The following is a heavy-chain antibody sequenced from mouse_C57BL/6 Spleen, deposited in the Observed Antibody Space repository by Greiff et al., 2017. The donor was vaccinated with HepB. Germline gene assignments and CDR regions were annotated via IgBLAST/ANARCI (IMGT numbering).Heavy chain of an antibody. CDR1: GYTFTSYW. CDR3: ARGGAYGNPLYYAMDY. D-gene: IGHD2-1*01. V-gene: IGHV1-50*01. J-gene: IGHJ4*01. Sequence: VQLQQPGAELVKPGASVKLSCKASGYTFTSYWMQWVNQRPGQGLEWIGEIDPSDSYTNYNQKFKGKATLTVDTSSSTAYMQLSSLTSEDSAVYYCARGGAYGNPLYYAMDYWGQGTSVTVSS. CDR2: IDPSDSYT.